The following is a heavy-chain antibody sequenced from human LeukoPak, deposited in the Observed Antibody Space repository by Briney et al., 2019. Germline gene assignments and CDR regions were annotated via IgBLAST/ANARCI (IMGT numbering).Heavy chain of an antibody. J-gene: IGHJ2*01. CDR1: GFTFSSYA. D-gene: IGHD2-8*01. CDR2: LSGGGGST. CDR3: AKSSSGLGPNEYFDL. Sequence: GGSLRLSCAASGFTFSSYAMSWVRQAPGKGLEWVSALSGGGGSTFYTDSVKGRFTISRDNSKNTLYLQMSSLRAEDAAVYFCAKSSSGLGPNEYFDLWGRGTLVTVSS. V-gene: IGHV3-23*01.